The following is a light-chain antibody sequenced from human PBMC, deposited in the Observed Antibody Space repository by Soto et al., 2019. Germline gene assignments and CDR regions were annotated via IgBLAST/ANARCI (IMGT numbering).Light chain of an antibody. Sequence: EIVLTHSPVTLSLSPGERATLSCRASQSVSRYLAWYQQKPGQAPRLLIYDASNRATGIPARFSGSGSGTHFAWSIHNLEPEDFALYYRQQRSNWPHITVGQGARLQIK. J-gene: IGKJ5*01. CDR3: QQRSNWPHIT. CDR2: DAS. CDR1: QSVSRY. V-gene: IGKV3-11*01.